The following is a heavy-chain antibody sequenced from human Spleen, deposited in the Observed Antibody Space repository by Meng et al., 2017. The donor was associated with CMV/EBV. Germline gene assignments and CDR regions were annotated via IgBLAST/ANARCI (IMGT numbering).Heavy chain of an antibody. Sequence: YGGSFSGYDWSWVRQPPGKGLEWIGEINNSESTNYNPSLKSRVTISVDTSKNQFSLKLSSVTAADTAVYYCARVPDASGSYYDYFDYWGQGTLVTVSS. D-gene: IGHD1-26*01. V-gene: IGHV4-34*01. CDR3: ARVPDASGSYYDYFDY. CDR1: GGSFSGYD. J-gene: IGHJ4*02. CDR2: INNSEST.